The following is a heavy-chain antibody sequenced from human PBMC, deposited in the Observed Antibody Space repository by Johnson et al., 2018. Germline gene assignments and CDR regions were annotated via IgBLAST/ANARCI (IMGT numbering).Heavy chain of an antibody. Sequence: VQLVETGGGLVKPGGSLRLSCAASGFTFSDHYMSWIRQAPGKGLEWVAYISSSGVMIYYADSVMGRFTISRDNAKNSLYLEMNSLRVEDTAVYYCASTQVCMIFGVNITDYYYYGMDVWGQGTTVTVSS. V-gene: IGHV3-11*01. D-gene: IGHD3/OR15-3a*01. CDR2: ISSSGVMI. J-gene: IGHJ6*02. CDR3: ASTQVCMIFGVNITDYYYYGMDV. CDR1: GFTFSDHY.